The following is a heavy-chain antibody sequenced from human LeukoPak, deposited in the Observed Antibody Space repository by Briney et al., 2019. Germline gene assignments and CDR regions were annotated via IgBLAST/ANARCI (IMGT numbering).Heavy chain of an antibody. J-gene: IGHJ4*02. CDR3: ARDLRVRCTNGVCYSDY. CDR2: ISAYNGDT. CDR1: GYTFTNYG. D-gene: IGHD2-8*01. Sequence: GASVKVSCKTSGYTFTNYGINWVRQAPGQGLEWMGWISAYNGDTSYAQKFQGRVTMTTDTSTSTAYMELRSLRSDDTAVYYCARDLRVRCTNGVCYSDYWGQGTLVTVSS. V-gene: IGHV1-18*01.